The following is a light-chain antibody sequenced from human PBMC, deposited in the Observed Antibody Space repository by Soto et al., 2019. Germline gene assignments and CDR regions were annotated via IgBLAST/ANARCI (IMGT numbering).Light chain of an antibody. CDR1: QSVSSSY. V-gene: IGKV3-20*01. CDR2: GAS. Sequence: EIVLTQSPGTLSLSPGERATLSCRASQSVSSSYLAWYQQKPGLAPRLLIYGASSRATGIPDRFNGSGSGTDFTLTISRLEPEDFAVYYCQQYGSSPQTFGQGTKVEIK. CDR3: QQYGSSPQT. J-gene: IGKJ1*01.